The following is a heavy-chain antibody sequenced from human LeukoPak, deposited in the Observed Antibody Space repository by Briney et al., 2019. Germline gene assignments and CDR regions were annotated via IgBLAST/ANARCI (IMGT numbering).Heavy chain of an antibody. D-gene: IGHD2/OR15-2a*01. CDR1: GDIVSSNSVA. CDR2: TYYRSKWYS. V-gene: IGHV6-1*01. Sequence: SQTLSLTRDISGDIVSSNSVAWNWIRQSPSRGLEWLGRTYYRSKWYSDYAVSVKSRVIINPVKSKNQFSLQLNSVTPEDTAVYYCAREGNTYYFDYWGQGTLVTVSS. CDR3: AREGNTYYFDY. J-gene: IGHJ4*02.